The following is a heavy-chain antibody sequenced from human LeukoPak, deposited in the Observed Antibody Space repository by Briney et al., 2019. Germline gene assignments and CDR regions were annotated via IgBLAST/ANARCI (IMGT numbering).Heavy chain of an antibody. CDR3: AKKFYHRFDY. Sequence: GGSLRLSCAASGFTFSDYYMSWIRQAPGKGLEWVGRIKSKTDGGTTDYAAPVKGRFTISRDDSKNTLYLQMSSLRAEDTAVYYCAKKFYHRFDYWGQGTLVTVSS. CDR2: IKSKTDGGTT. CDR1: GFTFSDYY. J-gene: IGHJ4*02. D-gene: IGHD3-16*02. V-gene: IGHV3-15*01.